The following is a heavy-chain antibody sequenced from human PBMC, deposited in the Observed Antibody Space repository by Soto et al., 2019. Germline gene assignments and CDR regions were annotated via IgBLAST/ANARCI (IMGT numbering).Heavy chain of an antibody. V-gene: IGHV1-3*01. J-gene: IGHJ4*02. CDR3: ARAVAVPADFDY. CDR2: INAGNGNT. D-gene: IGHD6-19*01. Sequence: QVQLVQSGAEVKKPGASVKVSCKASGYTFTGYAVHWVRQAPGQRREWMGGINAGNGNTKYSQKFSGRVIITRDTSASTADMELSSLRSEDTAVYYCARAVAVPADFDYWGQGTLVTVSS. CDR1: GYTFTGYA.